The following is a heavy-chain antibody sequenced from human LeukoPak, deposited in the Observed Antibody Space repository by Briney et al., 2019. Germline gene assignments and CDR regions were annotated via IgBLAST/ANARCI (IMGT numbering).Heavy chain of an antibody. CDR1: GFTVSSNY. V-gene: IGHV3-53*01. CDR3: AKVLKAYYFGSGSYHFDH. CDR2: IYSGGST. J-gene: IGHJ4*02. Sequence: GGSLRLSCAASGFTVSSNYMSWVRQAPGKGLEWVSVIYSGGSTYYADSVKGRFTISRDNSKNTLYLQMNSLRAEDTAVYYCAKVLKAYYFGSGSYHFDHWGQGTLVTVSS. D-gene: IGHD3-10*01.